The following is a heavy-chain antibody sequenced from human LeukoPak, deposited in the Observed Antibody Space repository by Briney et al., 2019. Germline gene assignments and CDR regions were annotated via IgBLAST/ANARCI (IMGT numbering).Heavy chain of an antibody. J-gene: IGHJ2*01. CDR2: ISAYNGNT. CDR3: AIDQLGFGWYFDL. Sequence: ALVKVSCKASGYTFTSYGISWVRQAPGQGLEWMGWISAYNGNTNYAQKLQGRVTMTTDTSTSTAYMELRSLRSDDTAVYYCAIDQLGFGWYFDLWGRGTLVTVSS. D-gene: IGHD7-27*01. CDR1: GYTFTSYG. V-gene: IGHV1-18*01.